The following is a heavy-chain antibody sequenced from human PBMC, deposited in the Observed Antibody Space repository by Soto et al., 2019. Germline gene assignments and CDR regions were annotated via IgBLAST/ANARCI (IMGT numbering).Heavy chain of an antibody. V-gene: IGHV5-51*01. Sequence: PGESLKISCQGSGYSFTNFWIGWVRQLPGKGLEWMGIIYPGASDTRYGPSFQGQVTISADKSISTAYLQWSSLKASDTAMYYCARLREGEVGTTTGFCDYWGQGTLVTVSS. CDR1: GYSFTNFW. CDR3: ARLREGEVGTTTGFCDY. D-gene: IGHD1-26*01. J-gene: IGHJ4*02. CDR2: IYPGASDT.